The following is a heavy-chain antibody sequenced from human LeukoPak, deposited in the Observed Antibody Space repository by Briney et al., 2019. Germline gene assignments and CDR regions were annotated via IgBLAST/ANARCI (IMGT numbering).Heavy chain of an antibody. Sequence: PGGSLRLSCAASGFTFDDYGMSWVRQAPGKGLEWVSGINWNGGSTGYADSVKGRFTISRDNAKNSLYLQMNSLRAEDTALYYCTRTPGIAVAGGPDYWGQGTLVTVSS. CDR2: INWNGGST. CDR1: GFTFDDYG. D-gene: IGHD6-19*01. CDR3: TRTPGIAVAGGPDY. V-gene: IGHV3-20*04. J-gene: IGHJ4*02.